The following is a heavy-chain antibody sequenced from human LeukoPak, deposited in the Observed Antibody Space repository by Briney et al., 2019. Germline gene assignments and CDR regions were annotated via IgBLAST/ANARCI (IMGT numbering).Heavy chain of an antibody. Sequence: GASVKVSCKASGYTFTDYFIHWVRQAPGQGLEWMGWIDPDSGGTRYAQKFRGRVTMTSDTSISAAYMELSSLGSDDTAVYYCARDGYSGYHYHDWFDPWGQGTLVTVSS. CDR1: GYTFTDYF. CDR2: IDPDSGGT. J-gene: IGHJ5*02. V-gene: IGHV1-2*02. CDR3: ARDGYSGYHYHDWFDP. D-gene: IGHD5-12*01.